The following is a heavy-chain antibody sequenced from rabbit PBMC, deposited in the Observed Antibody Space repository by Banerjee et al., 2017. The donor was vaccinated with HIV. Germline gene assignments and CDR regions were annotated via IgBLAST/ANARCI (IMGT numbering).Heavy chain of an antibody. D-gene: IGHD8-1*01. J-gene: IGHJ5*01. V-gene: IGHV1S45*01. CDR3: ARDRYAGSSYYPDWLDL. CDR1: GFSFSGGYD. CDR2: IWIGNSAST. Sequence: QQQLVESGGDLVKPEGSLTLTCTASGFSFSGGYDMCWVRQAPGKGLEWIGCIWIGNSASTYYASWAKGRFTISRTSSTTVTLQMTSLTAADTATYFCARDRYAGSSYYPDWLDLWGPGTLVTVS.